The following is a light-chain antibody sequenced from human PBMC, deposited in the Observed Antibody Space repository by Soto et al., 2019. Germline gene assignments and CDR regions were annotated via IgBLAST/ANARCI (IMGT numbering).Light chain of an antibody. CDR2: WAS. J-gene: IGKJ4*01. CDR1: QSVLYSSNNRNY. CDR3: QQYYNTPLT. Sequence: DIVMTQSPDSLAVSLGERVTINCNSSQSVLYSSNNRNYLAWFQQKPGQPPKLLIYWASTRESGVPDRFSGSGSGTDLTLTISGLQAEDVAVYYCQQYYNTPLTFGGGTKVDI. V-gene: IGKV4-1*01.